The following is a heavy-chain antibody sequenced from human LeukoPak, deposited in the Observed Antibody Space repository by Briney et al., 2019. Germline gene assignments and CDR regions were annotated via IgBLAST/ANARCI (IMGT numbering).Heavy chain of an antibody. CDR2: IYYSGST. CDR3: ASRPYSSGWYLLDY. CDR1: GGSISSSSYY. J-gene: IGHJ4*02. D-gene: IGHD6-19*01. V-gene: IGHV4-39*01. Sequence: SETLSLTCTVSGGSISSSSYYWGWIRQPPGKGLEWIGSIYYSGSTYYNPSLKSRVTISVDTSKNQFSLKLSSVTAADTAVYYCASRPYSSGWYLLDYWGQEPLVTVSS.